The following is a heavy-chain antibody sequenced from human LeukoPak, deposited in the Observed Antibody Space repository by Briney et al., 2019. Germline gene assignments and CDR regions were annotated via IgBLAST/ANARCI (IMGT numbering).Heavy chain of an antibody. CDR1: GYTFTSYG. J-gene: IGHJ5*02. CDR3: ARTLGIAVAGIVNWFDP. V-gene: IGHV1-18*01. D-gene: IGHD6-19*01. Sequence: GASVKVSCKASGYTFTSYGISWVRQAPGQGLEWMGWISAYNGNTNYAQKLQGRVTMTTDTSTSTAYMELRSLRSDDTAVYYCARTLGIAVAGIVNWFDPWGQGTLVTVSS. CDR2: ISAYNGNT.